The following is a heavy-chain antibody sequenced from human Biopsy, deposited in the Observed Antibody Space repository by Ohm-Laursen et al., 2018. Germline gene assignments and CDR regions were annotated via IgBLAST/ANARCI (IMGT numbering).Heavy chain of an antibody. CDR2: ISVKTGNT. V-gene: IGHV1-18*01. Sequence: SVKVSCKASGGTFRSDAISWVRQAPGQGLEWLGWISVKTGNTNYTQKLQGRVTMTTDTSTNTAYMELRSLRSDDTALYYCAREGTSVTFFGKISDYYFDFWGPGTVVTVSS. D-gene: IGHD3-3*01. J-gene: IGHJ4*02. CDR1: GGTFRSDA. CDR3: AREGTSVTFFGKISDYYFDF.